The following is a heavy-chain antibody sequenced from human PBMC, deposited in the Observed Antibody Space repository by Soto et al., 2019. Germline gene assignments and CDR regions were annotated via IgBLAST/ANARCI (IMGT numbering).Heavy chain of an antibody. CDR3: ARSERPYYYYGMDV. J-gene: IGHJ6*02. CDR1: GGSFSGYY. V-gene: IGHV4-59*01. CDR2: IHSSGST. Sequence: QVQLQESGPGLVKPSETLSLTCTVSGGSFSGYYWSWIRQPPGNGLEWIGYIHSSGSTNYNPSLKSRVTISVDTSKNQFSLKLSSVTAADTAVYYCARSERPYYYYGMDVWGQGTTVTVSS.